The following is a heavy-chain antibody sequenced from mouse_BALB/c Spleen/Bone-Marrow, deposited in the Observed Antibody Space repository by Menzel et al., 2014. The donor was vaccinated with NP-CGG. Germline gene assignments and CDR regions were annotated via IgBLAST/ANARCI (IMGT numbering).Heavy chain of an antibody. CDR1: DYSFTGYT. V-gene: IGHV1-26*01. CDR2: INPYNGGT. Sequence: EVKLVESGPELVKPGASMKISCKASDYSFTGYTMNWVKQSHGKNLEWIGLINPYNGGTKYNQKFKGKATLTVDKSSNTAYMELLSLTSEDSAVYYCVRIGYEDAMDYWGQGTSVTVSS. CDR3: VRIGYEDAMDY. D-gene: IGHD2-14*01. J-gene: IGHJ4*01.